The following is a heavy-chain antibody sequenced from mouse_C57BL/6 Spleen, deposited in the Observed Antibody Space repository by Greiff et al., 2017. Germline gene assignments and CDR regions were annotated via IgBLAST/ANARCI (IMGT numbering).Heavy chain of an antibody. CDR1: GYTFTGYW. V-gene: IGHV1-9*01. J-gene: IGHJ2*01. CDR2: ILPGSGST. CDR3: ARREGGYYYGSSYYFDY. Sequence: QVQLQQSGAELMKPGASVKLSCKATGYTFTGYWIEWVKQRPGHGLEWIGEILPGSGSTNYNEKFKGKATFTADTSSNTAYMQLSSLTTEDSAIYYCARREGGYYYGSSYYFDYWGQGTTRTVSS. D-gene: IGHD1-1*01.